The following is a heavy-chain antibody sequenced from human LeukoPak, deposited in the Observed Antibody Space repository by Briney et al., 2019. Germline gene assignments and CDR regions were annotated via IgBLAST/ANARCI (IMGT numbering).Heavy chain of an antibody. D-gene: IGHD3-22*01. CDR3: AREIPTLNYYDSSGYSYYFDY. Sequence: GGSLRLSCAASGFTFSSYWMSWVRQAPGKGLEWVANIKQDGSEKYYADSVKGRFTISRDNAKNSLYLQMNSLRAEDTAVYYCAREIPTLNYYDSSGYSYYFDYWGQGTLVTVSS. J-gene: IGHJ4*02. CDR1: GFTFSSYW. V-gene: IGHV3-7*01. CDR2: IKQDGSEK.